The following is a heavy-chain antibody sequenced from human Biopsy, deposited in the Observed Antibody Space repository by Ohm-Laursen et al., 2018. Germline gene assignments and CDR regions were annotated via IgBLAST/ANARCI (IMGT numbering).Heavy chain of an antibody. Sequence: GTLSLTCIVSGVSISSYFWSWIRQPLGKGLEWIGYVSYSGNTKYNPSPKSRVIISADTSKNQFSLKLSSVTAADTAMYYCAAYYYDSSGYFYAFHYWGQGTLVTVSS. V-gene: IGHV4-59*08. D-gene: IGHD3-22*01. J-gene: IGHJ4*02. CDR3: AAYYYDSSGYFYAFHY. CDR1: GVSISSYF. CDR2: VSYSGNT.